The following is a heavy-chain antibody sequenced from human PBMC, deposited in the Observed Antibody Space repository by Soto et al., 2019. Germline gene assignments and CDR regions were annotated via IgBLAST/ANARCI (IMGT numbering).Heavy chain of an antibody. CDR2: IYPGDSDT. Sequence: GESLKISCKGSGYSFTSYWLGWVRQMPGKVLEWMGIIYPGDSDTRYSPSFQGQVTISADKSISTASLQWSSLKASDNAMYYCARPSDYDILAGYSVPYAFDIWGQGTMVTVS. V-gene: IGHV5-51*01. J-gene: IGHJ3*02. D-gene: IGHD3-9*01. CDR1: GYSFTSYW. CDR3: ARPSDYDILAGYSVPYAFDI.